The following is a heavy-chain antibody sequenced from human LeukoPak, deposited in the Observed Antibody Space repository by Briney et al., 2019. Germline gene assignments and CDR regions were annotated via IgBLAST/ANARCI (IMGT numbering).Heavy chain of an antibody. CDR2: IYNSGST. D-gene: IGHD6-13*01. CDR1: GYSISSGYY. CDR3: AREYSSSPEYAFDF. V-gene: IGHV4-38-2*02. J-gene: IGHJ3*01. Sequence: SETLSLTCAVSGYSISSGYYWGWIRQPPGKGLEWIGSIYNSGSTYYTPSLKGRVTISVDTSKNQFSLKLSSVTAADTAGYYCAREYSSSPEYAFDFWGQGTMVTVSS.